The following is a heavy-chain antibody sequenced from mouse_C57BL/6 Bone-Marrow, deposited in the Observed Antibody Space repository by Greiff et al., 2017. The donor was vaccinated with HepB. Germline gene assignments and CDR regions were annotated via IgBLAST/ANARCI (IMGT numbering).Heavy chain of an antibody. CDR2: ISNGGGST. D-gene: IGHD2-1*01. CDR1: GFTFSDYY. CDR3: ASLYGNYEEFAY. V-gene: IGHV5-12*01. Sequence: EVQVVESGGGLVQPGGSLKLSCAASGFTFSDYYMYWVRQTPEKRLEWVAYISNGGGSTYYPDTVKGRFTISRDNAKNTLYLQMSRLKSEDTAMYYCASLYGNYEEFAYWGQGTLVTVSA. J-gene: IGHJ3*01.